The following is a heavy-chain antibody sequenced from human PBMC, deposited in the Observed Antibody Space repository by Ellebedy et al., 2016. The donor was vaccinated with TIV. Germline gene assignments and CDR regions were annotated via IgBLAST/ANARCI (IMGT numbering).Heavy chain of an antibody. J-gene: IGHJ4*02. CDR1: GGSISYYY. V-gene: IGHV4-59*08. CDR2: IYYRGTT. D-gene: IGHD3-9*01. Sequence: MPSETLSLTCTFSGGSISYYYWSWIRQPPGKELEWIWNIYYRGTTNYKLSLKSRVTISVDTTSNQLYLKLTSVTAADTAVYYCARHADHDILTLYSPLDLWGQGILGTVSS. CDR3: ARHADHDILTLYSPLDL.